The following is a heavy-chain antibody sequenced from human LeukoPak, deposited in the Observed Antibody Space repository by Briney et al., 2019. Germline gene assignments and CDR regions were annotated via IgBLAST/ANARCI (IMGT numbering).Heavy chain of an antibody. CDR1: GFTLNNYG. J-gene: IGHJ4*02. Sequence: GGSLRLSCAASGFTLNNYGMHWVRQAPGKGLEWLAFIRNDGSNKYYADSVKGRFTISRDNSKNTLYLQMNSLRAEDTAVYYCARSGPIWYYFDYWGQGTLVTVSS. CDR3: ARSGPIWYYFDY. V-gene: IGHV3-30*02. D-gene: IGHD2-8*02. CDR2: IRNDGSNK.